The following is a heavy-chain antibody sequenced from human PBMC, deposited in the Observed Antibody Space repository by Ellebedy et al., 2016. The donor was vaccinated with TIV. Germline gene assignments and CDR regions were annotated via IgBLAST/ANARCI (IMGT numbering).Heavy chain of an antibody. Sequence: GGSLRLSXAASGFTFSSYWMSWVRQAPGKGLEWVANIKQDGSEKYYVDSVKGRFTISRDNAKNSLYLQMNSLRAEDTAVYYCARESSSWYRDAFDIWGQGTMVTVSS. D-gene: IGHD6-13*01. CDR2: IKQDGSEK. V-gene: IGHV3-7*01. CDR3: ARESSSWYRDAFDI. CDR1: GFTFSSYW. J-gene: IGHJ3*02.